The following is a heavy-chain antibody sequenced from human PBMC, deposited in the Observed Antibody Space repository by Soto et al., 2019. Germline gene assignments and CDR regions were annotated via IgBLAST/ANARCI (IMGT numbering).Heavy chain of an antibody. Sequence: PAGSLRLSCAASGFTFSSYAMNWVRQAPGKGLEWVSAITPSGGDTYYADSVKGRFTTSRDNSRNTLYLQMNSLRAEDTAEYYCAKSGSHSYFDYWGQGTLVTVSS. CDR2: ITPSGGDT. D-gene: IGHD1-26*01. V-gene: IGHV3-23*01. CDR3: AKSGSHSYFDY. CDR1: GFTFSSYA. J-gene: IGHJ4*02.